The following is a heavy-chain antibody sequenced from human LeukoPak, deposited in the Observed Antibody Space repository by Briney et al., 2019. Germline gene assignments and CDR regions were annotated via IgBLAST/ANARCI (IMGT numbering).Heavy chain of an antibody. J-gene: IGHJ4*02. V-gene: IGHV3-21*01. CDR3: ARDNGGEYCSSTSCYQFDY. CDR2: ISSSSSYI. Sequence: PGGSLRLSCAASGFTFSSYSMNWVRQAPGKGLEWVSSISSSSSYIYYADSVKGRFTISRDNAKNSLYLQMNSLRAEDTAVYYCARDNGGEYCSSTSCYQFDYWGQGTLVTVSS. D-gene: IGHD2-2*01. CDR1: GFTFSSYS.